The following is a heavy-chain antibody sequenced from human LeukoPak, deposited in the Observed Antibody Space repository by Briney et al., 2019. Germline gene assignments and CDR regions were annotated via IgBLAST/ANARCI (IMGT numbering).Heavy chain of an antibody. CDR3: ARVVDTAMVFDY. CDR1: GGSISSGSYY. Sequence: SETLSLTCTVSGGSISSGSYYRSWIRQPAGKGLEWIGRIYTSGSTNYNPSLKSRVTISVDTSKNQFSLKLSSVTAADTAVYYCARVVDTAMVFDYWGQGTLVTVSS. J-gene: IGHJ4*02. CDR2: IYTSGST. V-gene: IGHV4-61*02. D-gene: IGHD5-18*01.